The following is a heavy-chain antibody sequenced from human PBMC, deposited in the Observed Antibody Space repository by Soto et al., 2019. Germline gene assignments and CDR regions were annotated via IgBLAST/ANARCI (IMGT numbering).Heavy chain of an antibody. V-gene: IGHV4-34*01. CDR1: GGSFSGYY. CDR3: ARGQSEGITMVRGGMDV. Sequence: SETLSLTCAVYGGSFSGYYWSWIRQPPGKGLEWIGEINHSGSTNYNPSLKSRVTISVDTSKNQFSLKLSSVTAADTAVYYCARGQSEGITMVRGGMDVWGQGTTVTVSS. CDR2: INHSGST. D-gene: IGHD3-10*01. J-gene: IGHJ6*02.